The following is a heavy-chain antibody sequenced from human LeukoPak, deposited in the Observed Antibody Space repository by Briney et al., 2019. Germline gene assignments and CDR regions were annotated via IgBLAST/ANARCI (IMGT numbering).Heavy chain of an antibody. CDR2: IMPLFEAP. CDR1: GGNFKSYT. CDR3: AREKETSSRVEEALYYFGY. J-gene: IGHJ4*02. V-gene: IGHV1-69*13. D-gene: IGHD3-16*01. Sequence: SVTVSCTASGGNFKSYTIGWMRQAPGQGLEWMGGIMPLFEAPDYAQKFQGRVTITADESTSTVYMEVSGLRSEDTAVYYCAREKETSSRVEEALYYFGYWGQGTQVTVSS.